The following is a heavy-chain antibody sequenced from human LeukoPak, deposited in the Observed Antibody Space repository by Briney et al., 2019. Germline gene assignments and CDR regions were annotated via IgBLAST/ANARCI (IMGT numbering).Heavy chain of an antibody. V-gene: IGHV1-46*01. CDR3: AREDEFDY. J-gene: IGHJ4*02. CDR1: GYNFTSYY. Sequence: ASVKVSCKASGYNFTSYYMHWVRQAPGQGLEWMGIINPSGGTTSYAQKFQGRVTMTRDTSISTAYMELSRLRSDDTAVYYCAREDEFDYWGQGTLVIVSS. CDR2: INPSGGTT.